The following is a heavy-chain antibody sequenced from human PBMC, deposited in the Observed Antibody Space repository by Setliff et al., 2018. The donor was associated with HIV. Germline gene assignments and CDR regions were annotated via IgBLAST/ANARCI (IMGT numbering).Heavy chain of an antibody. CDR3: AKTQGWHLINY. D-gene: IGHD6-19*01. CDR2: ISYDGSRK. V-gene: IGHV3-30*07. Sequence: GGSLRLSCVASGFTFSTFAMHWVRQAPGKGLEWVSVISYDGSRKSYADSVKGRFTISRDDSKNTLYLQMNSLRVEDTAVYFCAKTQGWHLINYWGQGTLVTVSS. J-gene: IGHJ4*02. CDR1: GFTFSTFA.